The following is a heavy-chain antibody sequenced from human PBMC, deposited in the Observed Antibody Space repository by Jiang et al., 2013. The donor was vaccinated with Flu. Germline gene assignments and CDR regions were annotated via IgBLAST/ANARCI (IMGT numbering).Heavy chain of an antibody. Sequence: VQLLESGGGLVQPGGSLRVSCAASGFTFFSYTMNWVRQAPGKGLQWVSSMSGDGATIQYADSVKGRFNVSRDNSKNTLSLQITRLRAEDTALYYCAKSWGFSSGKTLYAFDLWGQGTLVTVS. V-gene: IGHV3-23*01. CDR1: GFTFFSYT. CDR2: MSGDGATI. J-gene: IGHJ3*01. D-gene: IGHD3-10*01. CDR3: AKSWGFSSGKTLYAFDL.